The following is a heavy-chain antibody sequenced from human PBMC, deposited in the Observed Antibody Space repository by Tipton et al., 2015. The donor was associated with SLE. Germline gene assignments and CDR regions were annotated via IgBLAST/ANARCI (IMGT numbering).Heavy chain of an antibody. CDR2: IYYSGSI. CDR1: GGPISSSSYY. D-gene: IGHD2-2*03. J-gene: IGHJ6*03. Sequence: TLSLTCTVSGGPISSSSYYWGWIRQPPGKGLEWIGSIYYSGSIYYNPSLKSRVTISVDTSKNQFSLKLTSVTAADTGVYYCARGVAIYWITYYDYYMDVWGKGTTVTVSS. CDR3: ARGVAIYWITYYDYYMDV. V-gene: IGHV4-39*07.